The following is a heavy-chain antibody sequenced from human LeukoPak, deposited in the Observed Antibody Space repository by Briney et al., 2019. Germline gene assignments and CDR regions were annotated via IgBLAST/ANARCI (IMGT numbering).Heavy chain of an antibody. J-gene: IGHJ3*02. CDR1: GFTFRSYG. Sequence: PGGSLRLSCAASGFTFRSYGMNWVRQAPGKALEWVAVIWYDGSNKYYAAFVRGRFTISSDNSKNTLDREMNSLRAEDAALYYCARGPIVGATHDAFYIWGQGTMVTVSS. V-gene: IGHV3-33*01. D-gene: IGHD1-26*01. CDR2: IWYDGSNK. CDR3: ARGPIVGATHDAFYI.